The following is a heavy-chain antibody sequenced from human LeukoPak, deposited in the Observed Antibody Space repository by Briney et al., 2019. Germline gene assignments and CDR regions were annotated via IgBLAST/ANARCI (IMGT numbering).Heavy chain of an antibody. CDR3: ARDPISDGDRYYYYYYYMDV. CDR2: INPNSGGT. J-gene: IGHJ6*03. V-gene: IGHV1-2*02. CDR1: GYTFTVYY. Sequence: ASVKVSCKASGYTFTVYYMHWVRQAPGQGLEWMGWINPNSGGTNYAQKFQGRVTMTRDTSISTACMELSRLRSDDTAVYYCARDPISDGDRYYYYYYYMDVWGKGTTVTVSS. D-gene: IGHD4-17*01.